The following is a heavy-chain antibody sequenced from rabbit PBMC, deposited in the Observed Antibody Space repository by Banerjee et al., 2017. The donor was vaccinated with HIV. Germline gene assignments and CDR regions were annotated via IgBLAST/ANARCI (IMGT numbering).Heavy chain of an antibody. CDR3: ARAPYAYYTGDAYASFNL. J-gene: IGHJ4*01. Sequence: QSLEESGGDLVKPGASLTLTCTASGFTLSSYFMCWVRQAPGKGLEWIACIYNGDGNTYYANWAKGRFTISKTSSTTVTLQMTSLTAADTATYFCARAPYAYYTGDAYASFNLWGQGTLVTVS. V-gene: IGHV1S40*01. CDR1: GFTLSSYF. CDR2: IYNGDGNT. D-gene: IGHD6-1*01.